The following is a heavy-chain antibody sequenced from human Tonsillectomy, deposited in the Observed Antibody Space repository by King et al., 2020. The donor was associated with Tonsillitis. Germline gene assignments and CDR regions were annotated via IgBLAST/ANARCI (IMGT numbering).Heavy chain of an antibody. Sequence: VQLVESGGGLVQPGGSLRLSCAASGFTFSSYHMNWVRQAPGKGLEWVSYISSSSSTIYYLDSLEGRFTSSRDNAKNSLYLQMNSLRAEDTAVYYCARDRSSGWPGVPDIWGQGTLVIVSS. CDR2: ISSSSSTI. D-gene: IGHD6-19*01. V-gene: IGHV3-48*01. CDR3: ARDRSSGWPGVPDI. J-gene: IGHJ3*02. CDR1: GFTFSSYH.